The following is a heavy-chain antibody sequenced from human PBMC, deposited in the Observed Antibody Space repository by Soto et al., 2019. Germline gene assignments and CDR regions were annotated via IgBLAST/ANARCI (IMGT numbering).Heavy chain of an antibody. J-gene: IGHJ5*02. Sequence: GASVKVSCKASGYTFTSYAMHWVRQAPGQRLEWMGWINAGNGNTKYAQKFQGRVTITRDTSASTAYMELTSLRSEDTAVYYCAREYSSTPSTWFDPWGQGTLVTV. D-gene: IGHD6-19*01. CDR3: AREYSSTPSTWFDP. V-gene: IGHV1-3*01. CDR1: GYTFTSYA. CDR2: INAGNGNT.